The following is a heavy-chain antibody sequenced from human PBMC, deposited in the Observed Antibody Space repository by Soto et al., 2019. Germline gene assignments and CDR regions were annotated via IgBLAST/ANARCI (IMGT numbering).Heavy chain of an antibody. J-gene: IGHJ4*02. CDR3: AKSEGLFSNYFDY. Sequence: EVQLLESGGGLVQPGGSLRLSCAASGFRFSSYAINWVRQAPGKGLEWVSGMSAGGGSTHYADSVKGRFTISRDNSNNTLYLQMNSLRAEDTAIYYCAKSEGLFSNYFDYWGQGTLVTVSS. CDR1: GFRFSSYA. CDR2: MSAGGGST. D-gene: IGHD6-19*01. V-gene: IGHV3-23*01.